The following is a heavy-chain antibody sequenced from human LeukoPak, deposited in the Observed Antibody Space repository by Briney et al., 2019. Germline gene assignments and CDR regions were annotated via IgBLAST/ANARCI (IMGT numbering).Heavy chain of an antibody. J-gene: IGHJ4*02. CDR1: GGSFSGYY. CDR3: ARGGMTIFGVVIGRAFDY. D-gene: IGHD3-3*01. V-gene: IGHV4-34*01. Sequence: SETLSLTCAVYGGSFSGYYWSWIRQPPGKGLEWIGEINHSGSTNYNPSLKSRVTISVDTSKNQFSLKLSSVTAADTAVYYCARGGMTIFGVVIGRAFDYWGQGTLVTVSS. CDR2: INHSGST.